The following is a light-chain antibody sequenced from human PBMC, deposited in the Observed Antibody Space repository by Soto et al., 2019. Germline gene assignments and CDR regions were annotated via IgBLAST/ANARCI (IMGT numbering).Light chain of an antibody. V-gene: IGLV2-11*01. CDR2: DVT. Sequence: QSALTQPRSVSGSPGQAVTISCTGTSSDVGNYNYVSWYQQHPGKAPKLMIFDVTKRPSGVPDRFSGSKSVTTASLTISGLQAEDEADYYCCSYAGSYTYVFGPGTKLTVL. CDR1: SSDVGNYNY. CDR3: CSYAGSYTYV. J-gene: IGLJ1*01.